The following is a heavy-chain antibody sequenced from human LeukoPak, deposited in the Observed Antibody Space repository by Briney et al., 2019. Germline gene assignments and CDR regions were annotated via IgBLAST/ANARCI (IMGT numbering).Heavy chain of an antibody. CDR2: INAGNGNT. Sequence: ASVKVSCKASGYIFTSYVMHWVRQAPGQRLEWMGWINAGNGNTKYSQKFQGRVTITRDTSASTAYMELSSLGSEDTAVYYCARDAVGVVPLRLGAFDIWGQGTMVTVSS. J-gene: IGHJ3*02. V-gene: IGHV1-3*01. CDR3: ARDAVGVVPLRLGAFDI. D-gene: IGHD3-3*01. CDR1: GYIFTSYV.